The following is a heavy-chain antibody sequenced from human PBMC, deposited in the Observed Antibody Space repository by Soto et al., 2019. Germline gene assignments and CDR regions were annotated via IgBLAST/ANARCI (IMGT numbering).Heavy chain of an antibody. CDR2: INPNSGGT. CDR1: GYTFTGYY. V-gene: IGHV1-2*02. D-gene: IGHD2-2*01. J-gene: IGHJ4*02. CDR3: ARDCMVVVVPAAVPDY. Sequence: ASVKVSCKASGYTFTGYYMHWVRQAPGQGLEWMGWINPNSGGTNYAQKFQGRVTMTRDTSISTAYMELSRLRSGDTAVYYCARDCMVVVVPAAVPDYWDQGTLVTVSS.